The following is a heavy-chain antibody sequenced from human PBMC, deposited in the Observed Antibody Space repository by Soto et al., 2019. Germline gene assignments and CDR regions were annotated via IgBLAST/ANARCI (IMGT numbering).Heavy chain of an antibody. V-gene: IGHV1-69*13. CDR3: GRDSHLGGTINGMDV. J-gene: IGHJ6*02. Sequence: SVKVSCKASGGTFSSYAISWVRQAPGQGLEWMGGIIPIFGTANYAQKFQGRVTITADESTSTAYMELSSLRSEDTAVYYCGRDSHLGGTINGMDVWGHGPPVTVSS. D-gene: IGHD3-16*01. CDR2: IIPIFGTA. CDR1: GGTFSSYA.